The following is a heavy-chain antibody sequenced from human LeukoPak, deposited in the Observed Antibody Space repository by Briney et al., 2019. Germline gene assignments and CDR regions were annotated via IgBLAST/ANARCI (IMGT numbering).Heavy chain of an antibody. Sequence: PSETLSLTCTVSGGSISSGGYYWSWIRQPPGKGLEWIGYIYHSGSTYYNPSLKSRVTISVDRSKNQFSLKLSSVTAADTAVYYCARIPVVPAANDYYYYYMDVWGKGTTVTVSS. CDR1: GGSISSGGYY. CDR3: ARIPVVPAANDYYYYYMDV. D-gene: IGHD2-2*01. CDR2: IYHSGST. V-gene: IGHV4-30-2*01. J-gene: IGHJ6*03.